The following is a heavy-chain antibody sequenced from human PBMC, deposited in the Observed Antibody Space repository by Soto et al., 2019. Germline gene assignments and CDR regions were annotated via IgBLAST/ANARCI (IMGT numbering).Heavy chain of an antibody. Sequence: SDALSRTCAISWDSGSSNSSAWNWIRQSPSKGLEWLGRTYYRFKWYNDHAVSVQTRIPLHPDTYHNQCSLQLHSVPPEDTAVYYCARDLSGGLCDILTGPLGSYYYYGTDVWGKGTTVTVSS. D-gene: IGHD3-9*01. CDR2: TYYRFKWYN. CDR3: ARDLSGGLCDILTGPLGSYYYYGTDV. V-gene: IGHV6-1*01. J-gene: IGHJ6*04. CDR1: WDSGSSNSSA.